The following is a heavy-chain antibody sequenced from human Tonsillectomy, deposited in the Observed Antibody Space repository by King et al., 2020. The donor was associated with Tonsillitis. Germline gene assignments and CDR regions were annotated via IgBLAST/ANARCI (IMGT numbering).Heavy chain of an antibody. Sequence: VQLVQSGAEVKKPGASVKVSCKASGHTSTTYAITWVRQAPGQGLEWMGWINAYNGNTLYAQKLQGRVTLTTDTSTSTAYMELRSLRSDDTAVYYCALDILTGFYDYWGQGTLVTVSS. CDR2: INAYNGNT. CDR1: GHTSTTYA. J-gene: IGHJ4*02. CDR3: ALDILTGFYDY. V-gene: IGHV1-18*01. D-gene: IGHD3-9*01.